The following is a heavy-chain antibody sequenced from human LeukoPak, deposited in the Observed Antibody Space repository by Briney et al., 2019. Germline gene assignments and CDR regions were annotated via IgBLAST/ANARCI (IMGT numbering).Heavy chain of an antibody. V-gene: IGHV1-69*04. J-gene: IGHJ6*02. CDR3: ARDQGLTAPPPYGLDV. CDR1: GGTFSTSA. CDR2: IVPVLNIT. Sequence: SVQVSCKPSGGTFSTSAITWVRQAPGQGVEWLGRIVPVLNITTYAQRFQGRVTITADTSTSTVYMELSSLRSEETAVCYCARDQGLTAPPPYGLDVWGQGTTVIVSS. D-gene: IGHD5-18*01.